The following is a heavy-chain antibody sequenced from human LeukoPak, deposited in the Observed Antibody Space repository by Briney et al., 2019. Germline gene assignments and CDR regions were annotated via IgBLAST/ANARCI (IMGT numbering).Heavy chain of an antibody. D-gene: IGHD4-11*01. J-gene: IGHJ4*02. Sequence: PGGSLRLSCAASGFTFSSYGMHWVRQAPGKGLEWVAFIRYDGSNKYYADSVKGRFTISRDNSKNTLYLQMNSLRAEDTAVYYCAKVLRDDYPPFDYWGQGTLVTASS. CDR1: GFTFSSYG. V-gene: IGHV3-30*02. CDR2: IRYDGSNK. CDR3: AKVLRDDYPPFDY.